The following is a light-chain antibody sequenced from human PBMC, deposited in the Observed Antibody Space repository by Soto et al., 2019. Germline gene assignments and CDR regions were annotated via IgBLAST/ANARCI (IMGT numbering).Light chain of an antibody. CDR1: QGIRAD. Sequence: AIQMTQSPSSLSASVGDRVTITCRASQGIRADLGWYQQKPGEAPKLLIYATSTFHTGVPSRFSSSGSGADFTLPILSLQPEDFATYYCLPDYDYPRTFGLGTKVEIK. V-gene: IGKV1-6*01. CDR3: LPDYDYPRT. J-gene: IGKJ1*01. CDR2: ATS.